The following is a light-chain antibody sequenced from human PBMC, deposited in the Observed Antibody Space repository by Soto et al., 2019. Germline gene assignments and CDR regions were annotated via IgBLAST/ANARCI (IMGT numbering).Light chain of an antibody. CDR1: SSNIGSNT. CDR2: SNN. V-gene: IGLV1-44*01. CDR3: AAWDDSLNGSVV. Sequence: QSVLTQPPSASGTPGQRVTISCSGSSSNIGSNTVNWYQQLPGTAPKLLIYSNNQRPSGVPVRFSGSKSGTSASLAISGLQSEDEADYYCAAWDDSLNGSVVFGGGTKLTVL. J-gene: IGLJ2*01.